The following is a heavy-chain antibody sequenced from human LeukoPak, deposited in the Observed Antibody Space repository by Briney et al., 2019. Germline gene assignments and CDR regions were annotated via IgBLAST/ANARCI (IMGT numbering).Heavy chain of an antibody. CDR2: INPNSGGT. CDR1: GYTFTDYY. J-gene: IGHJ3*02. Sequence: ASVKVSCKASGYTFTDYYIHWVRQAPGQGLEWMGWINPNSGGTNYAQKFQGRVTMTRDTSISTAYMELSRLRSDDTAVYYCARGGQDALSRYYDFWTGLPFDIWGQGTKVTVSS. V-gene: IGHV1-2*02. D-gene: IGHD3-3*01. CDR3: ARGGQDALSRYYDFWTGLPFDI.